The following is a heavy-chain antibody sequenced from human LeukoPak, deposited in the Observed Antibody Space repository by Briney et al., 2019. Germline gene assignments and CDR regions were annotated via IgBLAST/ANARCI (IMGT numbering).Heavy chain of an antibody. CDR3: ARDSSSYYFDY. V-gene: IGHV3-66*01. J-gene: IGHJ4*02. D-gene: IGHD6-6*01. CDR2: IYTGATT. Sequence: GGSLRLSCAASGFSVTSNHMNWVRQAPGKGLEWVSIIYTGATTHYADSLNDRFTISRDDSINTLYLQMNSLRAEDTAVYYCARDSSSYYFDYWGQGTLVTVSS. CDR1: GFSVTSNH.